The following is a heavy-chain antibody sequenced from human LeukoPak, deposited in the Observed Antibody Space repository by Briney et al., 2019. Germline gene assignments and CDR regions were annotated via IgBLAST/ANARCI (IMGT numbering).Heavy chain of an antibody. CDR2: FSAYNGNT. V-gene: IGHV1-18*01. Sequence: AAVKVSCKASGSTFTCYGISWVRQAPGQGLELMGWFSAYNGNTNYAQKLQGRGTMTTDTSTSTAYMELRSLRSDDTDVYYCARDGAPYDYVWGSYRYPDYFDYWGQGTLVPVSS. CDR3: ARDGAPYDYVWGSYRYPDYFDY. CDR1: GSTFTCYG. D-gene: IGHD3-16*02. J-gene: IGHJ4*02.